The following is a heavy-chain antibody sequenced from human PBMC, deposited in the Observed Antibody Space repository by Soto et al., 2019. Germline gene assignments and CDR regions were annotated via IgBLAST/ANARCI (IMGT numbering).Heavy chain of an antibody. D-gene: IGHD3-22*01. CDR1: GFTFSSYG. V-gene: IGHV3-30*18. Sequence: GGSLRLSCAASGFTFSSYGMHWVRQAPGKGLEWVAVISYDGSNKYYADSVKGRFTISRDNSKNTLYLQMNSLRAEDTAVYYCAKDDTYYYDSSGYSIFDYWGQGTLVTVSS. CDR2: ISYDGSNK. CDR3: AKDDTYYYDSSGYSIFDY. J-gene: IGHJ4*02.